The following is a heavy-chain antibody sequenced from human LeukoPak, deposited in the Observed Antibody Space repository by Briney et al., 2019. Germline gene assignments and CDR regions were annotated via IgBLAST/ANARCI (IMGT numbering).Heavy chain of an antibody. Sequence: SETLSLTCAVSGSSISDYYWSWFRQPPGKGLEWIGNIYHSGSTNYNPSLKSRITTSLDTSKNQFSLKLSSVAAADTAVYYCARLLYDSDGYYLFDYWGQGTLVTVSS. CDR1: GSSISDYY. CDR3: ARLLYDSDGYYLFDY. J-gene: IGHJ4*02. V-gene: IGHV4-59*08. D-gene: IGHD3-22*01. CDR2: IYHSGST.